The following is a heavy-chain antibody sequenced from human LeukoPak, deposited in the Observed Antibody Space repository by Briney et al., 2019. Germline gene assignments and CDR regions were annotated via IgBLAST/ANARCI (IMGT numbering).Heavy chain of an antibody. D-gene: IGHD3-22*01. J-gene: IGHJ3*02. Sequence: GGSLRLSCAASGFTFSSYAMHWVRQAPGKGLEWVAVISYDGSNKYYADSVKGRFTISRDNSKNTLYLQMNSLRAEDTAVYYCAREGDYYDSSGYYPNAFDIWGQGTMVTVSS. CDR2: ISYDGSNK. CDR3: AREGDYYDSSGYYPNAFDI. V-gene: IGHV3-30*04. CDR1: GFTFSSYA.